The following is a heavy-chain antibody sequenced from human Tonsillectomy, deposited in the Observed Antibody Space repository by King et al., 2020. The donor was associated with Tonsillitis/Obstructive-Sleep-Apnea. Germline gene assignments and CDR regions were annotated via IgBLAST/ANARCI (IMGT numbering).Heavy chain of an antibody. J-gene: IGHJ4*02. CDR3: AKAMVQGIIITIFDY. CDR2: ISGGGGST. V-gene: IGHV3-23*04. Sequence: VQLVESGGGLVQPGGSLRLSCAASGITFSSYAMSWVRHAPGKGLEWGSTISGGGGSTYYADSVKGRFTISRDNSKNTLYLQMNSLRAEDTAVYYCAKAMVQGIIITIFDYWGQGTLVTVSS. CDR1: GITFSSYA. D-gene: IGHD3-10*01.